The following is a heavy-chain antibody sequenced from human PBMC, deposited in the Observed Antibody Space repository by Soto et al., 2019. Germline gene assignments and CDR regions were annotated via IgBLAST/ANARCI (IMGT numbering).Heavy chain of an antibody. Sequence: SQILSLTCAISGDSVSSNSAAWNWIRQSPSRGLEWLGRTYYRSKWYNDYAVSVKSRIIINPDTSKNQFSLQLNSVTPDDTAVYYCARDKGSIVGATMFDYWGQGTLVTVSS. CDR3: ARDKGSIVGATMFDY. V-gene: IGHV6-1*01. CDR2: TYYRSKWYN. J-gene: IGHJ4*02. CDR1: GDSVSSNSAA. D-gene: IGHD1-26*01.